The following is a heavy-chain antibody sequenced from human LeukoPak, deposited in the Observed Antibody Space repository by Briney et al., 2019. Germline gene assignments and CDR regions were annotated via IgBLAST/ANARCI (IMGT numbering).Heavy chain of an antibody. CDR3: ALNYDSSGYYYGYAFDI. J-gene: IGHJ3*02. D-gene: IGHD3-22*01. V-gene: IGHV1-2*02. Sequence: ASVKVSCKASGYTFTAYDIHWVRQAPGRGLEWMAWINPNTGDTNYAPKFQGRVTMTRDTSISTAYMELSRLRSDDTAVYYCALNYDSSGYYYGYAFDIWGQGTMVTVSS. CDR1: GYTFTAYD. CDR2: INPNTGDT.